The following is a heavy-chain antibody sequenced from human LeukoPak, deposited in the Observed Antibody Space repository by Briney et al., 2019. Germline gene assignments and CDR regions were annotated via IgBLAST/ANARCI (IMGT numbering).Heavy chain of an antibody. CDR1: GFSFSNYA. Sequence: GGSLRLSCAASGFSFSNYAMSWVRQAPGKGLEWVSAIRGSGGSTYYADSVKGRFTISRDNSKNTLYLQMNSLRAEDTAVYYCAKDSYGSGTYPSLFNYWGHGALVTVSS. CDR3: AKDSYGSGTYPSLFNY. D-gene: IGHD3-10*01. J-gene: IGHJ4*01. V-gene: IGHV3-23*01. CDR2: IRGSGGST.